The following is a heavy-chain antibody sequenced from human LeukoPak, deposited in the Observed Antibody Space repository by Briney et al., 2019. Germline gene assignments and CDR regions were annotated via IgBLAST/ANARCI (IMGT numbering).Heavy chain of an antibody. CDR3: ARSGPTYSSSWYTAGY. D-gene: IGHD6-13*01. Sequence: TGGSLRLSCAASGFTFSSYNMNWVRQAPGKGLEWVSYISSSSSTIYYADSVKGRFTISRDNAKNSLYLQMNSLRAEDTALYYCARSGPTYSSSWYTAGYWGQGTLVTVSS. CDR1: GFTFSSYN. J-gene: IGHJ4*02. CDR2: ISSSSSTI. V-gene: IGHV3-48*04.